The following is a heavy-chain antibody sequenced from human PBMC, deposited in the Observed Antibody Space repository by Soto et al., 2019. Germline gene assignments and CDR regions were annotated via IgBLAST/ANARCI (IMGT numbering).Heavy chain of an antibody. V-gene: IGHV1-2*04. D-gene: IGHD6-6*01. CDR3: ARGGSGIAARQLDDAFDI. Sequence: GASVKVSCKASGYTFTGYYMHWVRRAPGQGREWMGWINPNSGGTNYAQKFQGWVTMTRDTSISTAYMELSRLRSDDTAVYYCARGGSGIAARQLDDAFDIWGQGTMVTVSS. J-gene: IGHJ3*02. CDR1: GYTFTGYY. CDR2: INPNSGGT.